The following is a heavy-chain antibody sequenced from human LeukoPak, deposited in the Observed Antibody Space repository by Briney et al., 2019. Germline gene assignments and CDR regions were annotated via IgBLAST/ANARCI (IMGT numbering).Heavy chain of an antibody. CDR3: ARQRTNFDSSGYYHEYYFDY. V-gene: IGHV3-30*01. Sequence: GGSLRLSCAASGFTFSNYAMHWVRQAPGKGLEWVAVISYDGSNKYYADSVKGRFTISRDNSKNTLYLQMNSLRVEDTAVYYCARQRTNFDSSGYYHEYYFDYWGQGTLVTVSS. CDR1: GFTFSNYA. D-gene: IGHD3-22*01. J-gene: IGHJ4*02. CDR2: ISYDGSNK.